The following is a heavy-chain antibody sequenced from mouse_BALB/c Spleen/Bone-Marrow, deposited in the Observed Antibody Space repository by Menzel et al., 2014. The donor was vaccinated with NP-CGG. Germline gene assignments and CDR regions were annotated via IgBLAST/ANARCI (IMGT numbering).Heavy chain of an antibody. V-gene: IGHV14-3*02. CDR3: ASYRYGWYFDV. D-gene: IGHD2-14*01. J-gene: IGHJ1*01. CDR1: GFNIKDTH. CDR2: IDPANGNT. Sequence: EVQLQQSGAELVKPGASVMLSCTASGFNIKDTHMHWVKQRPEQGLEWIGRIDPANGNTKYDPNFRGKATITADTSSNTAYLQLSSLTSEDTAVYYCASYRYGWYFDVWGAGTTVTVSA.